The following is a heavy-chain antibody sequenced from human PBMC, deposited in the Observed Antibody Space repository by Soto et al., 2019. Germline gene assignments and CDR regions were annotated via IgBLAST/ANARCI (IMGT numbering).Heavy chain of an antibody. J-gene: IGHJ4*02. CDR3: AKPWVQSIKVLPPRFDY. D-gene: IGHD1-20*01. V-gene: IGHV3-23*01. CDR2: ISASGDLT. CDR1: EFTFSTYA. Sequence: GGSLRLSCAASEFTFSTYAMTWVRQAPGRGLQWVATISASGDLTYYADSVKGRFTISRDNSRNTLYLRMSHLRAEDTALYSCAKPWVQSIKVLPPRFDYCRGGTLVTVS.